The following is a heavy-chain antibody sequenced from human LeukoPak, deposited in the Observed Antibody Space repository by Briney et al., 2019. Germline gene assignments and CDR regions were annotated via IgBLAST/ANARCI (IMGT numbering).Heavy chain of an antibody. CDR3: ARGPLVVVPAAMPNFDY. D-gene: IGHD2-2*01. V-gene: IGHV4-34*01. CDR2: INHSGST. Sequence: SETLSLTCAVYGGSFSGYYWSWIRQPPGKGLEWIGEINHSGSTNYNPSLKNRVTISVDTSKNQFSLKLSSVTAADTAVYYCARGPLVVVPAAMPNFDYWGQGTLVTVSS. J-gene: IGHJ4*02. CDR1: GGSFSGYY.